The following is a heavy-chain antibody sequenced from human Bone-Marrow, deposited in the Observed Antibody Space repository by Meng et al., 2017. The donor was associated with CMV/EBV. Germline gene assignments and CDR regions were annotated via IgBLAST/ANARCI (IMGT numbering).Heavy chain of an antibody. CDR3: ATVKRGTRGFDP. J-gene: IGHJ5*02. D-gene: IGHD1-1*01. CDR2: INPNSGGT. V-gene: IGHV1-2*02. Sequence: ASVKVSCKASGYTFTGYYMHWVRQAPGQGLEWMGWINPNSGGTNYAQKFQGRVTMTRDTSISTAYMELSSLRSEDTAVYYCATVKRGTRGFDPWGQGTLVTSPQ. CDR1: GYTFTGYY.